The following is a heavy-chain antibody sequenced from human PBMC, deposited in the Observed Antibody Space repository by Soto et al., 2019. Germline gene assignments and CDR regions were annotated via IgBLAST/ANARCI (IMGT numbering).Heavy chain of an antibody. V-gene: IGHV3-30-3*01. CDR3: AKAYLAGTGGDV. CDR2: ISNDGSNE. CDR1: GFAFSTHA. Sequence: QVQVVESGGGVVQPGRSLRLSCAASGFAFSTHAMQWVRQAPGKGLEWLGVISNDGSNEYYADSVKGRFTISRHNSKNSVSLQMNSLRAEDTAVYYCAKAYLAGTGGDVWGQGTLVIVSS. J-gene: IGHJ4*02. D-gene: IGHD6-19*01.